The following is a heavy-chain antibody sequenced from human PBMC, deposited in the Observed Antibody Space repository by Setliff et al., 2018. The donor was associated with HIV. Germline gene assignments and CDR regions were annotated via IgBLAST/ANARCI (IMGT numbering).Heavy chain of an antibody. CDR1: GFSLSTSGVG. J-gene: IGHJ4*02. Sequence: SGPTLVNPTQTLRLTCTFSGFSLSTSGVGVGWIRQPPGKALDWLILIYWDDDKRYSPSLKSRLTITKDTSKNQVVLTMTNMDPVDTATYYCAHNHLAVAGSHYFDYWGQGTLVTVSS. CDR3: AHNHLAVAGSHYFDY. D-gene: IGHD6-19*01. CDR2: IYWDDDK. V-gene: IGHV2-5*02.